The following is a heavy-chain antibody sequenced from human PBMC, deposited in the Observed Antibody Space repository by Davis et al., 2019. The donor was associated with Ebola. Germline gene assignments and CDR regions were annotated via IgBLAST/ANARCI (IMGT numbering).Heavy chain of an antibody. V-gene: IGHV3-7*01. CDR3: ARDLTMVRGVGY. CDR1: GITFSSYW. D-gene: IGHD3-10*01. CDR2: IKHDGSEK. J-gene: IGHJ4*02. Sequence: GESLKTSCAASGITFSSYWMSWVRQAPGKGLAWVANIKHDGSEKYYVDSVKGRFTISRDNAKNSLYLQMNSLRAEDTAVYYCARDLTMVRGVGYWGQGTLVTVSS.